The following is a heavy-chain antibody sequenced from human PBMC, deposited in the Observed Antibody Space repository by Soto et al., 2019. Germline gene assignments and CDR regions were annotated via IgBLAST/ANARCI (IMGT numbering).Heavy chain of an antibody. CDR2: MYAGGDT. CDR3: VSRIPSWVFDY. CDR1: GLSVSDNY. Sequence: GGSLRLSCGASGLSVSDNYMGWVRQAPGRGLEWVSVMYAGGDTHYADSVKGRFTISRDKSENILYLQMNSLRDEDTGVYFCVSRIPSWVFDYWGLGTLVTVSS. J-gene: IGHJ4*01. V-gene: IGHV3-53*01. D-gene: IGHD2-21*01.